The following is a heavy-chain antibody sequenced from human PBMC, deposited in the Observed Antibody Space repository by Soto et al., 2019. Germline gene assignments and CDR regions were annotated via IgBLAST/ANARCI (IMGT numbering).Heavy chain of an antibody. CDR2: IYWDDYK. Sequence: QITLKESGPALVKPTQTLTLTCTFSGFSLSTSGVGVGWIRQPPGEALEWLALIYWDDYKHFSPSLESRLTNTKDPPKNQVVLTMTNMDPVDTATYYCVHKGGGDRILDYWGQGTLVTVSS. J-gene: IGHJ4*02. D-gene: IGHD3-16*01. CDR3: VHKGGGDRILDY. CDR1: GFSLSTSGVG. V-gene: IGHV2-5*02.